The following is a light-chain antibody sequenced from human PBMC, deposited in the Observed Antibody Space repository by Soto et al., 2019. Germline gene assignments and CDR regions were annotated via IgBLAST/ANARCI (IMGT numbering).Light chain of an antibody. Sequence: EIGMPQSPATLSVSPGERTTLSCRASQSVSSNLAWYQQKPGQAPRLLTYGASTRATGIPARFSGSGSGTEFTLTISSLQSEDVVLYYCQQYNNCSLTFGPGTKVDIK. CDR2: GAS. CDR3: QQYNNCSLT. V-gene: IGKV3-15*01. J-gene: IGKJ3*01. CDR1: QSVSSN.